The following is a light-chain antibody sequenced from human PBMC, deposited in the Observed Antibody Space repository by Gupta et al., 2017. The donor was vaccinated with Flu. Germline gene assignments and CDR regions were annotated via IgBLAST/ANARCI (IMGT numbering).Light chain of an antibody. CDR1: SSDVGGYNY. CDR3: SSYTSSSTLV. Sequence: SALTQPPSLSGSPGPSITISCTGTSSDVGGYNYFSWYQQHPGKAPKPMIYEVSNRPSGVSNRFSGSKSGNTASLTISGLQAEDEADYYCSSYTSSSTLVFGGGTKLTGL. CDR2: EVS. V-gene: IGLV2-14*01. J-gene: IGLJ3*02.